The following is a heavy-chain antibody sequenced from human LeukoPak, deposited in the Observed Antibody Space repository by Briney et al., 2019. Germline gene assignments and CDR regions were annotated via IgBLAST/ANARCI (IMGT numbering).Heavy chain of an antibody. Sequence: ASVKVSCKVSGYTLTELSMHWVRQAPGKGLEWMGGFDPEDGETIYAQKFQGRVTMTEDASTDTAYMELSSLRSEDTAVYYCARSLYCTNGVCYQQGAFDIWGQGTMVTVSS. D-gene: IGHD2-8*01. V-gene: IGHV1-24*01. CDR2: FDPEDGET. CDR1: GYTLTELS. J-gene: IGHJ3*02. CDR3: ARSLYCTNGVCYQQGAFDI.